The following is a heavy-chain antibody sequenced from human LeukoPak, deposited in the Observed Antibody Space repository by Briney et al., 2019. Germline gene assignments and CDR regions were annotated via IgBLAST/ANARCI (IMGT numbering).Heavy chain of an antibody. D-gene: IGHD1-26*01. Sequence: GGSLRLSCAASGFTFSSYEMNWVRQAPGKGLEWVSYISSSGSTIYYADSVKGRFTISRDNAKNSLYLQMNSLRAEDTAAYYCARVLLRNDAFDIWGQGTMVTVSS. CDR3: ARVLLRNDAFDI. V-gene: IGHV3-48*03. CDR2: ISSSGSTI. CDR1: GFTFSSYE. J-gene: IGHJ3*02.